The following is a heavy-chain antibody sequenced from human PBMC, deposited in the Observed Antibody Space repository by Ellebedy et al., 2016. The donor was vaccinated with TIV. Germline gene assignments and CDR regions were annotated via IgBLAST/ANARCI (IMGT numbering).Heavy chain of an antibody. J-gene: IGHJ4*02. CDR3: ARHPLEWLVGPMYFDY. CDR1: GGSISSYY. Sequence: MPSETLSLTCTVSGGSISSYYWSWIRQPPGKGLEWNGYIYYSGSTNYNPSLKSRVTISVDTSKNQFSLKLSSVTAADTAVYNCARHPLEWLVGPMYFDYWGQGTLVTVSS. V-gene: IGHV4-59*08. CDR2: IYYSGST. D-gene: IGHD6-19*01.